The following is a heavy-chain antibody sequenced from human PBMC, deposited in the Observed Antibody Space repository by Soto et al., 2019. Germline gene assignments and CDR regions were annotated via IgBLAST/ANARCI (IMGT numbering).Heavy chain of an antibody. CDR3: ARDRRDGYKYYYYGMDV. V-gene: IGHV3-11*01. CDR1: GFTFSDYY. J-gene: IGHJ6*02. Sequence: QVQLVESGGGLVKPGGSLRLSCAASGFTFSDYYMSWIRQAPGKGLEWVSYISSSGSTIYYADSVKGRFTISRDNAKNSLYLQMNSLRAEDTVVYYCARDRRDGYKYYYYGMDVWGQGTTVTVSS. D-gene: IGHD5-12*01. CDR2: ISSSGSTI.